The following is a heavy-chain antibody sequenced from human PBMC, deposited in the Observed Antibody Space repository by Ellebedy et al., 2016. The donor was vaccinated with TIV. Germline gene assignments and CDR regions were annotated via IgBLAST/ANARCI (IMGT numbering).Heavy chain of an antibody. D-gene: IGHD5-24*01. CDR3: ASHEIGYFDY. Sequence: GESLKISCVVSGFTVSSHYMSWVRQTPGRGLEWVAVIWSIGSGGDNTFYTDSVKGRFTISRDTSKNSVFLQMNSLRAEDTATYFCASHEIGYFDYWGQGIQVNASS. CDR1: GFTVSSHY. CDR2: IWSIGSGGDNT. J-gene: IGHJ4*02. V-gene: IGHV3-53*01.